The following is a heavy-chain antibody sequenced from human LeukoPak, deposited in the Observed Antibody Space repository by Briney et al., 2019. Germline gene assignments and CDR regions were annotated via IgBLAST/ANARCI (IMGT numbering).Heavy chain of an antibody. CDR3: AKDAYYDILTGVHWFDP. J-gene: IGHJ5*02. CDR1: GLTFVDNA. CDR2: ISWNSGSI. V-gene: IGHV3-9*01. Sequence: PGGSLRLSCAASGLTFVDNAMHWVRQAPGKGLEGVSGISWNSGSIGYADSVKGRFTISRDNAKNSLYLQMNSLRAEDTALYYCAKDAYYDILTGVHWFDPWGQGALVTVSS. D-gene: IGHD3-9*01.